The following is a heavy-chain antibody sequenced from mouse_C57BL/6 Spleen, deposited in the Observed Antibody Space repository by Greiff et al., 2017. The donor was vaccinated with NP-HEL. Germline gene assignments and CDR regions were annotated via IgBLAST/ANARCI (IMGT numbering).Heavy chain of an antibody. CDR1: GYTFTSYW. Sequence: VQLQQPGAELVKPGASVKLSCKASGYTFTSYWMQWVKQRPGQGLEWIGEIDPSDSYTNYNQKFKGKATLTVDTSSSTAYMQLSSLTSEDSAVYYCARGPLDSSGPDYWGQGTTLTVSS. CDR2: IDPSDSYT. CDR3: ARGPLDSSGPDY. J-gene: IGHJ2*01. D-gene: IGHD3-2*02. V-gene: IGHV1-50*01.